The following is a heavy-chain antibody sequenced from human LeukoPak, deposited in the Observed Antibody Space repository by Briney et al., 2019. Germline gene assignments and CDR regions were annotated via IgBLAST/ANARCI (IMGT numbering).Heavy chain of an antibody. CDR2: INAGNGNT. Sequence: ASVKVSCKASGYTFTSYAMHWVRQAPGQRPEWMGWINAGNGNTKYSQKFQGRVTITRDTSASTAYMELSSLRSEDTAVYYCARGERLVHKAFDIWGQGTMVTVSS. CDR3: ARGERLVHKAFDI. CDR1: GYTFTSYA. V-gene: IGHV1-3*01. J-gene: IGHJ3*02. D-gene: IGHD3-9*01.